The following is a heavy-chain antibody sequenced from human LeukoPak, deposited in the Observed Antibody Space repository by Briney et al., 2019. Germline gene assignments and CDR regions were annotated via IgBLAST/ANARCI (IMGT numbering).Heavy chain of an antibody. CDR2: IRRDGSQK. D-gene: IGHD3-3*01. V-gene: IGHV3-7*03. Sequence: RVGCLRHSCAASRFSSCGFWICCVPDGLGEGLWWVANIRRDGSQKYYVDSVEGRFTISRDNAKNSLYLQMDSLRVDDTAVYYCARVFGGYDVSDYWGQGTLVTVSS. CDR1: RFSSCGFW. J-gene: IGHJ4*02. CDR3: ARVFGGYDVSDY.